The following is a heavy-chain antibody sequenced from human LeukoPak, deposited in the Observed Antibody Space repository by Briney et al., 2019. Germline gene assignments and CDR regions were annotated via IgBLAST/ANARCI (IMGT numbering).Heavy chain of an antibody. V-gene: IGHV3-21*06. D-gene: IGHD6-13*01. CDR3: ARGGPAAGRFDY. J-gene: IGHJ4*02. CDR2: IDSSGGYM. Sequence: PGGSLRLSCEASGFTFNTYSMNWARQAPGKGLEWVSSIDSSGGYMFYADSVKGRFIISRDNAKDSLYLQMNSLRAEDTAVYYCARGGPAAGRFDYWGQGTLVTVSS. CDR1: GFTFNTYS.